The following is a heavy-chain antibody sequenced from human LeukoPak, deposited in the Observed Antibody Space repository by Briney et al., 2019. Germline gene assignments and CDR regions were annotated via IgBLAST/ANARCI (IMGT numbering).Heavy chain of an antibody. V-gene: IGHV3-49*04. CDR2: IRSKGYGGTT. Sequence: GGSLRLSCAASGFTFSSSWMTWVRQAPGKGLEWVGFIRSKGYGGTTEYAASVKGRFTISRDDSKSMAYLQMNSLKTEDTAIYYCTRDGVVAAPPAHYYYMDVWGKGTTVTISS. CDR1: GFTFSSSW. D-gene: IGHD2-15*01. J-gene: IGHJ6*03. CDR3: TRDGVVAAPPAHYYYMDV.